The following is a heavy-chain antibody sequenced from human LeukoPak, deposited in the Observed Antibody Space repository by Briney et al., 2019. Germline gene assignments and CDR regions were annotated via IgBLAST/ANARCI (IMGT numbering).Heavy chain of an antibody. CDR2: ISGSGGST. CDR3: ARGLIAVARGFFY. Sequence: GGSLRLSCAASGFTFSSYAMSWVRQAPGKGLEWVSAISGSGGSTYYADSVKGRFTISRDNARNSLYLQMNSLRAEDTAVYYCARGLIAVARGFFYWGQGTLVTVSS. CDR1: GFTFSSYA. V-gene: IGHV3-23*01. D-gene: IGHD6-19*01. J-gene: IGHJ4*02.